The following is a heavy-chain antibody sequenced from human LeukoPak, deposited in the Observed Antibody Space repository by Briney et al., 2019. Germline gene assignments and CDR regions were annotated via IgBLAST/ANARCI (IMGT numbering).Heavy chain of an antibody. Sequence: GGSLRLSCAASGFTFSSYGMHWVRQAPGKGLEWVAVISYDGSNKYYADSVKGRFTISRDNSKNTLYLQMNSLRAEDTAVYYCAKDLSHANTYYDFWSGYSYDPFDYWGQGTLVTVSS. CDR3: AKDLSHANTYYDFWSGYSYDPFDY. V-gene: IGHV3-30*18. D-gene: IGHD3-3*01. CDR2: ISYDGSNK. CDR1: GFTFSSYG. J-gene: IGHJ4*02.